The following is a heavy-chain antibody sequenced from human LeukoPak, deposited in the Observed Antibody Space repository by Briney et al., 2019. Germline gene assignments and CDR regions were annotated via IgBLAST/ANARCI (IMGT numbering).Heavy chain of an antibody. V-gene: IGHV3-23*01. CDR2: IDSRGGTT. CDR3: ARDRAPPESWYFDL. CDR1: GFTFTSYA. Sequence: ARGSLRLSCAVSGFTFTSYAMSWVRQAPGKGLEWVASIDSRGGTTYYADSMRGRFTISRDNSKNTLSLQMNSPRVEDTAVYYCARDRAPPESWYFDLWGRGTLVTVSS. J-gene: IGHJ2*01.